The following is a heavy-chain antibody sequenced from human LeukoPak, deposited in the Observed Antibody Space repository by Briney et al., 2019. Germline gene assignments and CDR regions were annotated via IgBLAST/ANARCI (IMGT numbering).Heavy chain of an antibody. Sequence: GGSLRLSCAASGSTFSSYSMNWVRQAPGKGLEWVSSISSSSSYIYYADSVKGRFTISRDNAKNSLYLQMNSLRAEDTAVYYCAKDTWDSSGYLEGVVDYWGQGTLVTVSS. D-gene: IGHD3-22*01. J-gene: IGHJ4*02. CDR3: AKDTWDSSGYLEGVVDY. CDR1: GSTFSSYS. CDR2: ISSSSSYI. V-gene: IGHV3-21*04.